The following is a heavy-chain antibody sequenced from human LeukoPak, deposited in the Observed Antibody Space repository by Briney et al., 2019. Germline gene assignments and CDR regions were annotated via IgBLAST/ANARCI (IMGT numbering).Heavy chain of an antibody. V-gene: IGHV3-33*01. J-gene: IGHJ6*02. D-gene: IGHD1-26*01. Sequence: PGGSLRLSCAASGFTFSSYGMHWVRQAPGKGLEWVAVIWYDGSNKYYADSVKGRFTISRDNAKNSLYLQMNSLRVEDTAVYYCARVMVGARAGDVWGQGITVTVSS. CDR1: GFTFSSYG. CDR3: ARVMVGARAGDV. CDR2: IWYDGSNK.